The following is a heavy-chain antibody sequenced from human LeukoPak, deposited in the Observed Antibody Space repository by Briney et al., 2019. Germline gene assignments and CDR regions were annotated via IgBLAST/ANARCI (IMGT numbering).Heavy chain of an antibody. V-gene: IGHV3-30-3*01. CDR1: GFTFSSYA. CDR2: ISYDGSNK. D-gene: IGHD3-22*01. Sequence: GGSLRLSCAASGFTFSSYAMHWVRQAPGKGLEWVAVISYDGSNKYYADSVKGRFTISRDNSKNTLYLQMNSLRAEDTAVYYCAREPVDSSGYYFGYWGQGTLVTVS. CDR3: AREPVDSSGYYFGY. J-gene: IGHJ4*02.